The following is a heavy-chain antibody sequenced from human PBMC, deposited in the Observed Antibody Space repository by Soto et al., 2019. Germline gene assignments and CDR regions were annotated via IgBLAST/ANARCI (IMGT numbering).Heavy chain of an antibody. CDR1: GYSFTSYW. Sequence: PGESLKIFCKCSGYSFTSYWMGWVRQMPGQGLEWMGIIYPGDSDTRYSTSFQGQVPISADKSISTAYLQWSSLKDSDTAMYSCARHGYYYDSSGYYWGQGTLVTVSS. CDR2: IYPGDSDT. CDR3: ARHGYYYDSSGYY. J-gene: IGHJ4*02. D-gene: IGHD3-22*01. V-gene: IGHV5-51*01.